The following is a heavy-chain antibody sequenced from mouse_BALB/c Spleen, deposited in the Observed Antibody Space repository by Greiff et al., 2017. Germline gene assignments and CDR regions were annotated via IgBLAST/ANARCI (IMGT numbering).Heavy chain of an antibody. CDR1: GFNIKDYY. J-gene: IGHJ2*01. Sequence: VQLQQSGAELVRPGALVKLSCKASGFNIKDYYMHWVKQRPEQGLEWIGWIDPENGNTIYDPKFQGKASITAVTSTSTAYMELSSLTNEDSAVYYCTREGDTTVNYWGQGTTLTVSS. CDR3: TREGDTTVNY. V-gene: IGHV14-1*02. D-gene: IGHD1-1*01. CDR2: IDPENGNT.